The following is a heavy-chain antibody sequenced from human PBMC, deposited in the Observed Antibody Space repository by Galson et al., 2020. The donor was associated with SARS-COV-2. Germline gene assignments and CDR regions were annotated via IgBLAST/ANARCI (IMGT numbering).Heavy chain of an antibody. V-gene: IGHV4-4*07. CDR3: ARTWGSV. CDR1: GGAMTTYY. Sequence: SETLSLTCTVSGGAMTTYYWSWIRQPAGKGLEWIGRIYTSGISNYNPSLKSRVTMSVDTSKNQFSLKFSSVTAADTAVYYCARTWGSVWGQGTLVTVSS. CDR2: IYTSGIS. D-gene: IGHD7-27*01. J-gene: IGHJ4*02.